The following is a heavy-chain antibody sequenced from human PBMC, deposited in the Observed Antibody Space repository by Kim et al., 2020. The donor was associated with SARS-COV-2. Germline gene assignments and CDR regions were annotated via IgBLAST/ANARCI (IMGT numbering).Heavy chain of an antibody. J-gene: IGHJ4*02. V-gene: IGHV3-30*18. CDR1: GFTFSSYG. D-gene: IGHD6-13*01. CDR2: ISYDGSNK. Sequence: GSLRLSCAASGFTFSSYGMHWVRQAPGKGLEWVAVISYDGSNKYYADSVKGRFTISRDNSKNTLYLQMNSLRAEDTAVYYCAKDGYSSSWYKPQGYFDYWGQGTLVTVSS. CDR3: AKDGYSSSWYKPQGYFDY.